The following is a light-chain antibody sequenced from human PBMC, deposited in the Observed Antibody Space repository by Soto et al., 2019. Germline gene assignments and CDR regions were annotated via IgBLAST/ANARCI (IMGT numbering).Light chain of an antibody. Sequence: QSALTQPRSVSGSPGQSVTISCTGTSSDVGAYNYVSWYQQHPGKPPKLMICDVSKRPSGVPDRFPGSKSGNAASLTISGLQAEDEADYYCCSYAGSYTWVFGGGTKLTVL. J-gene: IGLJ3*02. V-gene: IGLV2-11*01. CDR2: DVS. CDR3: CSYAGSYTWV. CDR1: SSDVGAYNY.